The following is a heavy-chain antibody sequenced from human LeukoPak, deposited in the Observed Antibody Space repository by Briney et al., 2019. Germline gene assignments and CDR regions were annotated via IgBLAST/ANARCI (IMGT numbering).Heavy chain of an antibody. CDR2: VSSSSSYI. J-gene: IGHJ4*02. V-gene: IGHV3-21*01. CDR1: GFTFSSYS. CDR3: AREGAYYGSGSPDH. D-gene: IGHD3-10*01. Sequence: PGGSLRLSCAASGFTFSSYSMNWVRQAPGKGLEWVSSVSSSSSYIYYADSVKGRFTISRDNAKNSLYLQMNSLRAEDTAVYYCAREGAYYGSGSPDHWGQGTLVTVSS.